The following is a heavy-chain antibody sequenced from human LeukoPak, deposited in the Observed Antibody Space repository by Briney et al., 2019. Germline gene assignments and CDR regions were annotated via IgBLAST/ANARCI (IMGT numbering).Heavy chain of an antibody. D-gene: IGHD2-2*01. CDR3: ASHSSYYQLRPKGGYYYYMDV. CDR1: GGSISNYY. Sequence: SETLSLTCTVSGGSISNYYWSWIRQPPGKGLEWIGYIYTSGTTNYNPSLKSRVTISVDTSKNQFSLRLSSVTAADTAVYYCASHSSYYQLRPKGGYYYYMDVWGKGTTVTVSS. J-gene: IGHJ6*03. CDR2: IYTSGTT. V-gene: IGHV4-4*09.